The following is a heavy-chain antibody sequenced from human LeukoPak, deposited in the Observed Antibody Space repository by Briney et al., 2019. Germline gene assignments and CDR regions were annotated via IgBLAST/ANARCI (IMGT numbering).Heavy chain of an antibody. CDR2: IKQDGSEK. J-gene: IGHJ4*02. Sequence: GGSLRLSCAASGFTFSTYWMSWVRQAPGKGLEWVANIKQDGSEKYYVDSVKGRFTISRDNAKNSVYLQMNSLRAEDTAVYYCARVKGYCSSTSCYRAPFDYWGQGTLVTVSS. D-gene: IGHD2-2*02. CDR1: GFTFSTYW. CDR3: ARVKGYCSSTSCYRAPFDY. V-gene: IGHV3-7*01.